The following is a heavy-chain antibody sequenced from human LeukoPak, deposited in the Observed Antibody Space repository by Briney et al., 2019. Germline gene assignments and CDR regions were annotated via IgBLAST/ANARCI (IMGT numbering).Heavy chain of an antibody. CDR2: IYPGDFDI. CDR1: GYTFNDYW. V-gene: IGHV5-51*01. Sequence: GESLRISCKTSGYTFNDYWIAWVRQMPGKGLEWMGIIYPGDFDIRYSPSFQGQLTISVDKSNTTAYLQWRSLKASDTAIYYCARGLGLCSGGRCYTTSIPAWGHGTLVTVSS. CDR3: ARGLGLCSGGRCYTTSIPA. J-gene: IGHJ3*01. D-gene: IGHD2-15*01.